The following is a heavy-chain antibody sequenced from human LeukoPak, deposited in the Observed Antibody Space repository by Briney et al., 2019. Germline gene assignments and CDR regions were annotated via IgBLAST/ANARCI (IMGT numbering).Heavy chain of an antibody. J-gene: IGHJ6*03. CDR2: INPNSGDT. CDR3: ARPYFNFWGGYPSFHYYMDV. Sequence: ASVKVSCKASGYIFTGHYIYWVRQAPGQGLEYMGWINPNSGDTKYPQKFQGKVTMTRDTSISTAYMEVTSLRSDDTAVYYCARPYFNFWGGYPSFHYYMDVWGKGTTVTVSS. CDR1: GYIFTGHY. V-gene: IGHV1-2*02. D-gene: IGHD3-3*01.